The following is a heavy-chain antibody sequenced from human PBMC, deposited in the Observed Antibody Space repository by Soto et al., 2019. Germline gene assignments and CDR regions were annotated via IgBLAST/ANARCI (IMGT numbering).Heavy chain of an antibody. V-gene: IGHV4-39*01. D-gene: IGHD3-9*01. J-gene: IGHJ4*02. CDR1: GDSINSDKYY. Sequence: SETLSLTCSFSGDSINSDKYYLGWIRQPPGEGLEWIGSIYYRGNTYYNPSLQTRVTISLDKSKSQFSLKLNSVTAADSAVYFCARLEGLATISYYFDFWGQGALVTVSS. CDR2: IYYRGNT. CDR3: ARLEGLATISYYFDF.